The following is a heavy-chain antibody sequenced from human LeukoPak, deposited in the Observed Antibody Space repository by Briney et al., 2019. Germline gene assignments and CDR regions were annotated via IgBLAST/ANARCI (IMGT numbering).Heavy chain of an antibody. V-gene: IGHV4-34*01. Sequence: SETLSLTCAVYGGSFSGYYWSWIRQPPGKGLEWIGEINHSGSTNYNPSLKSRVTISVDTSKNQFSLKLSSVTAADTAVYYCARGLKEMANKDIWGQGTMVTVSS. CDR1: GGSFSGYY. CDR2: INHSGST. D-gene: IGHD5-24*01. J-gene: IGHJ3*02. CDR3: ARGLKEMANKDI.